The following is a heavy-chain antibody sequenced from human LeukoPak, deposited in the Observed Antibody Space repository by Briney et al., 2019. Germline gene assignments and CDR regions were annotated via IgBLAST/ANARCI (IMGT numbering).Heavy chain of an antibody. D-gene: IGHD5-24*01. V-gene: IGHV5-51*01. CDR2: IYPGDSDT. Sequence: MSGESLKISCKGSGYSFTSYWIGWVRQMPGKGLELMGIIYPGDSDTRYSPSFQGQVTISADKSISTAYLQWSSLKASDTAMYYCARLESEMATIRVYYFDYWGQGTLVTVSS. CDR1: GYSFTSYW. J-gene: IGHJ4*02. CDR3: ARLESEMATIRVYYFDY.